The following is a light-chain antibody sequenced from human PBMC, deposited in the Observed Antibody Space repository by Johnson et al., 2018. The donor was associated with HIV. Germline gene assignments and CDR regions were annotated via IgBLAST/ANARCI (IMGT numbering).Light chain of an antibody. CDR1: SSNVGNNY. CDR2: EKN. CDR3: GTWDSSLSAQYV. Sequence: QSVLTQPPSVSAAPGQKVTISCSGTSSNVGNNYVSWYQQFPGTAPKLLIYEKNKRPSGIPDRFSASKSGTSATLAITGLQTGDEADYYCGTWDSSLSAQYVIGTGTKVTGL. V-gene: IGLV1-51*02. J-gene: IGLJ1*01.